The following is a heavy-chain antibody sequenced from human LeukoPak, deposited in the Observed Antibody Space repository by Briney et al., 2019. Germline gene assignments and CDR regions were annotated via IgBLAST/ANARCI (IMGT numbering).Heavy chain of an antibody. D-gene: IGHD3-10*01. Sequence: PSETLSLTCTVSGGSISSYYWSWIRQPAGKGLEWIGRIYTSGSTNYNPSLKSQVTMSVDTSKNQFSLKLSSVTAADTAVYYCARGGGYYYGSGSWFDYWGQGTLVTVSS. J-gene: IGHJ4*02. CDR1: GGSISSYY. V-gene: IGHV4-4*07. CDR3: ARGGGYYYGSGSWFDY. CDR2: IYTSGST.